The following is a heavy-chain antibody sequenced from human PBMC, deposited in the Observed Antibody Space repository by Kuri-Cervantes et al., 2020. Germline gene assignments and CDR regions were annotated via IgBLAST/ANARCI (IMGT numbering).Heavy chain of an antibody. CDR1: GVTFISYG. Sequence: GGSLRLSCAASGVTFISYGMHWVRQAPGKGLEWVAVISYDGSNKYYADSVKGRFTISRDNSKNTLYLQMNSLRAEDTAVYYCARDHIVVGVVGYYYYGMDVWGQGTKVTVSS. V-gene: IGHV3-30*03. CDR2: ISYDGSNK. D-gene: IGHD2-21*01. CDR3: ARDHIVVGVVGYYYYGMDV. J-gene: IGHJ6*02.